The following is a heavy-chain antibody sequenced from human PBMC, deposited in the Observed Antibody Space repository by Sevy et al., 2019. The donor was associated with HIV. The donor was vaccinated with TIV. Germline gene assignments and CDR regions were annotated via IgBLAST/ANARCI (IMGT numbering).Heavy chain of an antibody. CDR1: GFTFSSCA. CDR3: AKDHSGNYYDSSGYYGDFWFDP. CDR2: ISGSGGST. Sequence: GGSLRLSCAASGFTFSSCAMSWVRQAPGKGLEWVSAISGSGGSTYYADSVKGRFTISRDNSKNTLYLQMNSLRAEDTAVYYCAKDHSGNYYDSSGYYGDFWFDPWGQGTLVTVSS. J-gene: IGHJ5*02. V-gene: IGHV3-23*01. D-gene: IGHD3-22*01.